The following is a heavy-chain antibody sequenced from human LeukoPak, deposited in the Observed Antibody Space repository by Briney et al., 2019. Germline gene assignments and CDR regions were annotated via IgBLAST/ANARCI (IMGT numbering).Heavy chain of an antibody. CDR3: AHSMRVVTANDAFDI. CDR1: GFSLSTSVVG. CDR2: IYWDDDK. D-gene: IGHD2-21*02. V-gene: IGHV2-5*02. J-gene: IGHJ3*02. Sequence: SGPTLVKPTQTLTLTCTFSGFSLSTSVVGVGWIRQPPGKALEWLALIYWDDDKRYSPSLKSRPTITKDTSKNQVVLTMTNMDPVDTATYYCAHSMRVVTANDAFDIWGQGTIVTVSS.